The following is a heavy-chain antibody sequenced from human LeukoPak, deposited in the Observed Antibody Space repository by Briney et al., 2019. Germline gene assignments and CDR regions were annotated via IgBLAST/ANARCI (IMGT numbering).Heavy chain of an antibody. J-gene: IGHJ4*02. D-gene: IGHD6-19*01. CDR2: ISGSGGST. V-gene: IGHV3-23*01. Sequence: GGSLRLSCAASGFSFDDYGMSWVRQAPGKGLEWVSAISGSGGSTYYADSVKGRFTISRDNSKNTLYLQMNSLRAEDTAVYYCAKENGESSGSHYWGQGTLVTVSS. CDR1: GFSFDDYG. CDR3: AKENGESSGSHY.